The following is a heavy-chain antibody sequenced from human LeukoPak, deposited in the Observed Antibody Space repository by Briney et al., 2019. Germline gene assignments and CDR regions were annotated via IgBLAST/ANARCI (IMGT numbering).Heavy chain of an antibody. CDR1: GYTFTGYY. J-gene: IGHJ3*02. V-gene: IGHV1-2*06. CDR3: ATLVEYSSSSNAFDI. Sequence: ASVKVSCKASGYTFTGYYMHWVRQAPGQGLEWMGRINPNSGGTNYAQKFQGRVTMTRDTSISTAYMELSRLRSDDTAVYYCATLVEYSSSSNAFDIWGQGTIVTVSS. CDR2: INPNSGGT. D-gene: IGHD6-6*01.